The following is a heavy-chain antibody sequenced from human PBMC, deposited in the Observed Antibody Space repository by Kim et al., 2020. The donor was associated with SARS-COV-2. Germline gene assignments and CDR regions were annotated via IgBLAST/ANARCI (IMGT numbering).Heavy chain of an antibody. V-gene: IGHV3-9*01. J-gene: IGHJ6*03. D-gene: IGHD6-6*01. CDR3: AKGSSPYYYYYMDV. Sequence: AESGKGRITIARDNAKDSLYMQMNSLGAEDTALYYCAKGSSPYYYYYMDVWGKGTPVTVSS.